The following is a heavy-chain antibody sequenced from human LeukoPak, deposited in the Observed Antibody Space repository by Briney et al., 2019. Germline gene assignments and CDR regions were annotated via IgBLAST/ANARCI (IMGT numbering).Heavy chain of an antibody. D-gene: IGHD6-13*01. CDR3: AIWGKDSSTWSELDY. Sequence: ASVKVSCKTSGYSFSDYYIHWVRQAPGQGLEWMGWINTHTDGTNYAQKFEGRVSMTGDTSINTAYMELSRLRSDDTAVYYCAIWGKDSSTWSELDYWGQGTLVTVSS. J-gene: IGHJ4*02. CDR1: GYSFSDYY. V-gene: IGHV1-2*02. CDR2: INTHTDGT.